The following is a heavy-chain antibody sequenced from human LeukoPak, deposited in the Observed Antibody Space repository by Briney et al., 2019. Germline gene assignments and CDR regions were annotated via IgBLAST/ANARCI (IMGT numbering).Heavy chain of an antibody. CDR3: ARTGRYSGYDFDY. V-gene: IGHV3-48*03. CDR2: ISSSGSTI. Sequence: GGSLRLSCAASGFTFSSYEMNWVRQAPGKGLEWVSYISSSGSTIYYADSVKGRFTISRDNAKNSLYLQMNSLRAEDTAVYYCARTGRYSGYDFDYWGQGTLVTVSS. CDR1: GFTFSSYE. D-gene: IGHD5-12*01. J-gene: IGHJ4*02.